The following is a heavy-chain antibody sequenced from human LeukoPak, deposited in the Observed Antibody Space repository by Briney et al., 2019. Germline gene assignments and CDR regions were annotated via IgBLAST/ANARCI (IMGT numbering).Heavy chain of an antibody. J-gene: IGHJ6*02. V-gene: IGHV1-18*01. CDR3: ARRVTAIGYYYYGMDV. CDR2: ISAYNGNT. D-gene: IGHD2-21*02. Sequence: ASVKVSCKASGYTFTSYGISWVRQAPGQGLEWMGWISAYNGNTNYTQKLQGRVTMTTDTSTSTAYMELRSLRSDDTAVYYCARRVTAIGYYYYGMDVWGQGTTVTVSS. CDR1: GYTFTSYG.